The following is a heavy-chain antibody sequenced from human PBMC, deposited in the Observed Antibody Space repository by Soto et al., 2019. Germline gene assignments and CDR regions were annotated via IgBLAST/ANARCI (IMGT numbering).Heavy chain of an antibody. J-gene: IGHJ4*02. CDR2: ISTYNGNT. V-gene: IGHV1-18*01. Sequence: ASVKVSCKASGYSFTTSGITWVRQAPGQGLEWMGWISTYNGNTNHAQKLQDRVTLTTDTSTSTAYMELRSLSSDDTAVYYCARRLYGDYDYWGQGTLVTVSS. CDR3: ARRLYGDYDY. D-gene: IGHD4-17*01. CDR1: GYSFTTSG.